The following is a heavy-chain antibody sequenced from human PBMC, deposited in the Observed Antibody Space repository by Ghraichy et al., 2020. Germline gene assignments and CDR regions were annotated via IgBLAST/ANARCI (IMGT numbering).Heavy chain of an antibody. CDR2: ISSSSSYI. Sequence: GGSLRLSCAASGFTFSSYSMNWVRQAPGKGLEWVSSISSSSSYIYYADSVKGRFTISRDNAKNSLYLQMNSLRAEDMAVYYCARDRSASFIVEMATSPYSDAFDIWGQGTMVTVSS. V-gene: IGHV3-21*01. D-gene: IGHD5-24*01. CDR1: GFTFSSYS. J-gene: IGHJ3*02. CDR3: ARDRSASFIVEMATSPYSDAFDI.